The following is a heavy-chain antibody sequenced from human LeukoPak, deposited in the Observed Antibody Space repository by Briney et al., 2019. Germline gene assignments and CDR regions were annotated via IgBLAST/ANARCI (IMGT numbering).Heavy chain of an antibody. D-gene: IGHD3-10*01. CDR3: ASVRYGVGSYYDGEGPYFDY. J-gene: IGHJ4*02. V-gene: IGHV3-11*06. Sequence: GGSLRLSYAASGFTFSDFYVTWIRQAPGKGLEWVSFISSSSRYTNYADSVKGRFTISRDNAKNSLYLQVNSLRAEDTAVYYCASVRYGVGSYYDGEGPYFDYWGQGTLVTVSS. CDR2: ISSSSRYT. CDR1: GFTFSDFY.